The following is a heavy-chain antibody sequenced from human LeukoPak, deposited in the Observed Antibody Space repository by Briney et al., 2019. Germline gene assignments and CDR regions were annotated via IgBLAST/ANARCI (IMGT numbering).Heavy chain of an antibody. V-gene: IGHV1-2*02. Sequence: EWMGWIDPNSGGTKSAHKFLGRVTMTRDTSIGTAYMELSRLRSDDTAVYYCVRDGTATTDYWGQGTLVTVSS. J-gene: IGHJ4*02. CDR3: VRDGTATTDY. D-gene: IGHD4-17*01. CDR2: IDPNSGGT.